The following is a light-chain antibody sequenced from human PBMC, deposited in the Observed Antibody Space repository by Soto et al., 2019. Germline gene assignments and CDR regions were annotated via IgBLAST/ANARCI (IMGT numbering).Light chain of an antibody. J-gene: IGKJ1*01. CDR1: QSVSSSY. Sequence: EIVLTQSPGTLSLSPGERATLSCRASQSVSSSYLAWYQQKPGQAPRLLIYGASSRATGIPDRFSGSGSGTVFFFTISRLEPEDFAVYYCQHYGSSPTFGQGTKVDIK. V-gene: IGKV3-20*01. CDR2: GAS. CDR3: QHYGSSPT.